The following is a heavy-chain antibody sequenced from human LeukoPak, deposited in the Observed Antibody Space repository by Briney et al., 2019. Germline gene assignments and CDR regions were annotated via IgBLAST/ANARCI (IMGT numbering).Heavy chain of an antibody. J-gene: IGHJ4*02. CDR1: GFTFSDYY. D-gene: IGHD3-22*01. V-gene: IGHV3-11*01. Sequence: GGSLRLSCAASGFTFSDYYMNWIRQAPGKGLEWVSYIGSSGSTIYYADSVKGRFTISRDNAKNSLYLQMNSLRAEDAAVYYCARELYYDSSGYVGYWGQGTLVTVSS. CDR3: ARELYYDSSGYVGY. CDR2: IGSSGSTI.